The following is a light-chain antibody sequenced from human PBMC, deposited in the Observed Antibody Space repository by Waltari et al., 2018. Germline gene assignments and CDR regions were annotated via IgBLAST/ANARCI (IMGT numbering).Light chain of an antibody. V-gene: IGLV6-57*02. CDR2: EDN. CDR1: GANIANNY. Sequence: NFMLTQPHSVSESLGKTVTISCTGSGANIANNYVQWYQQLPGSAPTTVIYEDNRRPSGVPDRFSGSIDSSSSSASLTISGLKTEDEADYYCQSYDHNNVLFGGGTKLTVL. J-gene: IGLJ2*01. CDR3: QSYDHNNVL.